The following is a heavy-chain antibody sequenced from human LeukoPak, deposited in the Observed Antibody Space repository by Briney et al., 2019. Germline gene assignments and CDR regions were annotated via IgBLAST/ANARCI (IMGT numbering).Heavy chain of an antibody. V-gene: IGHV4-59*01. CDR3: ARVMKVRGITFFGMDV. J-gene: IGHJ6*02. D-gene: IGHD3-10*01. Sequence: SETLSLTCTVSGGSISNYYWSWIRQPPGKGLEWIGYIFYTGSTAYNSSLESRVTISVDSSKNQVSLGLNSVTAADTAVYYCARVMKVRGITFFGMDVWGQGTTVTVSS. CDR2: IFYTGST. CDR1: GGSISNYY.